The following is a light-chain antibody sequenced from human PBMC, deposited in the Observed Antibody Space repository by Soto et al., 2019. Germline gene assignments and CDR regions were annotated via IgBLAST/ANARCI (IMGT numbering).Light chain of an antibody. CDR2: EVT. J-gene: IGLJ1*01. V-gene: IGLV2-14*01. CDR3: SSYTISNTLPFV. CDR1: RRDVGGYNY. Sequence: QPASVSGSPGQSITISCTGTRRDVGGYNYVSWYQQYPGKSPKLLIYEVTHRPSGVSNRFSGSKSGNTASLTISGLQAEDEADYYCSSYTISNTLPFVFGTGTKLTVL.